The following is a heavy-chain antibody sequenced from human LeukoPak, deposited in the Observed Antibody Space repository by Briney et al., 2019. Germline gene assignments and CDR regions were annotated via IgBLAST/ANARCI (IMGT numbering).Heavy chain of an antibody. J-gene: IGHJ6*03. V-gene: IGHV3-53*01. CDR2: IYSGGST. D-gene: IGHD1-26*01. Sequence: GGSLRLSCAASGFTVSSNYMSWVRQAPGKGLEWVSVIYSGGSTYYADSVKGRFTISRDNSKNTLYLQMNSLRAEDTAVYYCARGKSGSYMSGFVGYYYYYMDVWGKGTTVTVSS. CDR3: ARGKSGSYMSGFVGYYYYYMDV. CDR1: GFTVSSNY.